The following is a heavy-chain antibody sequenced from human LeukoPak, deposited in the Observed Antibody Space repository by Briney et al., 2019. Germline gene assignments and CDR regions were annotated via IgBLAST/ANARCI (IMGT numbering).Heavy chain of an antibody. CDR1: GYTFTSYY. J-gene: IGHJ4*02. V-gene: IGHV1-46*01. CDR2: INPSGGST. CDR3: SSCSSTSCTGY. D-gene: IGHD2-2*01. Sequence: GGSVKVSCKASGYTFTSYYMHWVRQAPGQGLEWMGIINPSGGSTSYAQKFQGRVTMTRDTSTSTVYMELSSLRSEDTAVYYCSSCSSTSCTGYWGQGTLVTVSS.